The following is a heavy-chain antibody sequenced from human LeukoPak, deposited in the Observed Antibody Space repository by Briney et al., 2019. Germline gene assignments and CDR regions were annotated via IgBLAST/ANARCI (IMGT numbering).Heavy chain of an antibody. CDR1: GGSISSYY. D-gene: IGHD6-19*01. V-gene: IGHV4-59*01. Sequence: SETLSLTCTVSGGSISSYYWSWIRQPPGKGLEWIGYIYYSGSTNYNPSLKSRVTISVDTSKNQFSLKLSSVTAADTAVYYCARVGAVAEFDYWGQGTLVPVSS. CDR2: IYYSGST. J-gene: IGHJ4*02. CDR3: ARVGAVAEFDY.